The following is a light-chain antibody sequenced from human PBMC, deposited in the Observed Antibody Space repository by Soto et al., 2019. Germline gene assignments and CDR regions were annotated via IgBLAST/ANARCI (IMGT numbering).Light chain of an antibody. CDR3: QQYNDYSAWT. J-gene: IGKJ1*01. CDR1: QNINGW. Sequence: ACVGDRITMPCRASQNINGWLAWYQRKPGKAPKLLIHKTSNLESGVPLRFSGTESGTEFTLTISSLRPDDFATYYCQQYNDYSAWTFGQATKVDIK. V-gene: IGKV1-5*03. CDR2: KTS.